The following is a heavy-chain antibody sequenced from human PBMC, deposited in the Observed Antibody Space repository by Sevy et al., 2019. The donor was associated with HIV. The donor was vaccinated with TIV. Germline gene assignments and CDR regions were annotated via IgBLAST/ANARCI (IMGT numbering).Heavy chain of an antibody. Sequence: SETLSLTCSVSGTYISSTYSWSWIRQPAGKGLEWIGRIDTRGKTNYNPSLKSRVTMSIATSQTHFSLNLTSVIAADTAVYYCARDSVVREPFPTYYFYYYMDVWGKGTAVTVSS. CDR1: GTYISSTYS. J-gene: IGHJ6*03. V-gene: IGHV4-4*07. D-gene: IGHD3-10*01. CDR2: IDTRGKT. CDR3: ARDSVVREPFPTYYFYYYMDV.